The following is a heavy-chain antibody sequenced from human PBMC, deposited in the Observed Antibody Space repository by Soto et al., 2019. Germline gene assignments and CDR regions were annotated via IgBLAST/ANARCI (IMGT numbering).Heavy chain of an antibody. CDR2: LSGGGGTT. J-gene: IGHJ4*02. D-gene: IGHD1-1*01. V-gene: IGHV3-23*01. Sequence: EVQLLESGGGLVQPGGSLRLSCTASGFTFIDYAMSWVRQAPGKRLEWVSLLSGGGGTTQYADSVKGRFTISRDNSKNTVYLQMNSLRVEDTAVYFCAKALSHDSPFDYWGQGTLVTVSS. CDR3: AKALSHDSPFDY. CDR1: GFTFIDYA.